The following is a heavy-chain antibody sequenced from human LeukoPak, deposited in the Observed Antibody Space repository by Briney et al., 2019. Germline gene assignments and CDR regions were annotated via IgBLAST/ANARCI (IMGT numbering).Heavy chain of an antibody. CDR2: ISSSSSYI. D-gene: IGHD3-10*01. J-gene: IGHJ6*02. CDR1: GFTFSSYS. Sequence: GGSLRLSCAASGFTFSSYSMNWVRQAPGKGLGWVSSISSSSSYIYYADSVKGRFTISRDNAKNSLYLQVNSLRAEDTAVYYCARLGVGYYGSGSYGYGMDVWGQGTTVTVSS. CDR3: ARLGVGYYGSGSYGYGMDV. V-gene: IGHV3-21*01.